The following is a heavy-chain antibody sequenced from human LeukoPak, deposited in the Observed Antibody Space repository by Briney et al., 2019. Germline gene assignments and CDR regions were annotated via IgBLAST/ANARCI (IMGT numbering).Heavy chain of an antibody. V-gene: IGHV4-38-2*02. Sequence: SETLSLTCTVSGYSISSGYYWGWIRQPPGKGLEWIGRIYHSGTTYYNPSLKSRVTISVDTSKNQFSLNLTSVTAADTAVYYCARSGGVGHGVPDYWGQGTLVTVSS. J-gene: IGHJ4*02. D-gene: IGHD2-15*01. CDR2: IYHSGTT. CDR1: GYSISSGYY. CDR3: ARSGGVGHGVPDY.